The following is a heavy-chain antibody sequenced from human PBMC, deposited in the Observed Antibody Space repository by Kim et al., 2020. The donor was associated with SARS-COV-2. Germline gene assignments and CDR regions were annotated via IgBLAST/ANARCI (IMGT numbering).Heavy chain of an antibody. CDR3: ARVVWGTYRYTDY. Sequence: ASVKVSCKASGYTFTNNAISWVRQAPGQGLEWMGWINTNTGNPTYAQAFTRRFVFSVDTSVTTAYLQISSLEAEDTALYYCARVVWGTYRYTDYWAQGNL. CDR2: INTNTGNP. V-gene: IGHV7-4-1*02. J-gene: IGHJ4*02. D-gene: IGHD3-16*02. CDR1: GYTFTNNA.